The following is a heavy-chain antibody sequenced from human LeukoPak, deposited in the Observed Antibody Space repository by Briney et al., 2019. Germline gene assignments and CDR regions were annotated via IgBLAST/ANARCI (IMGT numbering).Heavy chain of an antibody. J-gene: IGHJ3*02. Sequence: SQTLSLTCTVSGGSIGSGGYYWSWIRQHPGKGLEWIGYIYYSGSTYYNPSLKSRVTISVDTSKNQFSLKLSSVTAADTAVYYCARDFRYPDFWSGSYAFDIWGQGTMVTVSS. V-gene: IGHV4-31*03. D-gene: IGHD3-3*01. CDR3: ARDFRYPDFWSGSYAFDI. CDR1: GGSIGSGGYY. CDR2: IYYSGST.